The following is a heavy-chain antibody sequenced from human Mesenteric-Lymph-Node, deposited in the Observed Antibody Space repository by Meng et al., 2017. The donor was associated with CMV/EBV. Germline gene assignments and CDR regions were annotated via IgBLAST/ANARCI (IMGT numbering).Heavy chain of an antibody. CDR3: ARDQSGTYYFDF. J-gene: IGHJ4*02. Sequence: CAASGFTFSSSDMNWVRQAPGKGLEWVSSISSGSIYIYYADSVRGRFTISRDNAKNSLYLQMNSLRDEDTAVYFCARDQSGTYYFDFWGQGTLVTVSS. D-gene: IGHD1-26*01. CDR2: ISSGSIYI. V-gene: IGHV3-21*01. CDR1: GFTFSSSD.